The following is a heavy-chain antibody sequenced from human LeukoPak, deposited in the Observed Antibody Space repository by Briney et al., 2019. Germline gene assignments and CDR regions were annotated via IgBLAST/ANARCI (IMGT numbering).Heavy chain of an antibody. CDR2: ISSSGTTV. D-gene: IGHD1-26*01. V-gene: IGHV3-48*03. CDR3: ASIEGATEPY. CDR1: GFTFRSYE. Sequence: GGSLRLSCAASGFTFRSYEMNWVRQAPGRGLEWVSYISSSGTTVYYADSVKGRFTISRDNAKNSLYLQMNSLRAEDTAVYYCASIEGATEPYWGQGTLVTVSS. J-gene: IGHJ4*02.